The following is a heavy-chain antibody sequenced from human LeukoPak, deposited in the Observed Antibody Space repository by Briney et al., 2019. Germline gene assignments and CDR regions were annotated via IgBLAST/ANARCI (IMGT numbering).Heavy chain of an antibody. J-gene: IGHJ4*02. V-gene: IGHV3-66*01. CDR3: ARERPGSRVLDY. CDR1: GFIVSNNH. Sequence: GGSLRLSCAASGFIVSNNHINWIRQAPGKGLEWVSIIYNGDTTYYSDSVKGRFILSSDNSKNMLYLQMSSLRVEDTAVYYCARERPGSRVLDYWGQGTVVTVSS. D-gene: IGHD3-10*01. CDR2: IYNGDTT.